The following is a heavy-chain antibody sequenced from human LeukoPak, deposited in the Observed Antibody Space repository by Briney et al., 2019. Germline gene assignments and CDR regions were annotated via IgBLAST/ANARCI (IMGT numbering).Heavy chain of an antibody. CDR2: ISAYNGNT. J-gene: IGHJ4*02. CDR1: GYTFTSYG. V-gene: IGHV1-18*01. D-gene: IGHD6-6*01. Sequence: ASVKVSCKASGYTFTSYGISWVRQAPGQGLEWMGWISAYNGNTNYAQKLQGRVTMTTDTSTSTAYMELRSLRSDDTAVYYCARGQIEYSSSSGVDYWGQGTLVTVSS. CDR3: ARGQIEYSSSSGVDY.